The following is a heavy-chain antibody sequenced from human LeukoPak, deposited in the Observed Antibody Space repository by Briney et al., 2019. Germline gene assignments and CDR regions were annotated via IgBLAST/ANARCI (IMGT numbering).Heavy chain of an antibody. Sequence: GGSLRLSCAASGFTFSSYEMNWVRQAPGKGLEWVSYMSSRGNTTYYADSVKGRFTISRDNAQNSLYLQMHSLRADDTAIYYSGRFLAVVEATWDFFDNWGPGNLVTVSP. V-gene: IGHV3-48*03. CDR1: GFTFSSYE. CDR2: MSSRGNTT. J-gene: IGHJ4*02. D-gene: IGHD1-26*01. CDR3: GRFLAVVEATWDFFDN.